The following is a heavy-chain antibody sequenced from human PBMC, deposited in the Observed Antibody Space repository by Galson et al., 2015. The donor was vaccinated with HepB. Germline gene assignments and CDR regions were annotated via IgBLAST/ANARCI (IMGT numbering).Heavy chain of an antibody. CDR3: CSSRRTGPRGRHLDY. J-gene: IGHJ4*02. V-gene: IGHV3-30-3*01. Sequence: SLRLSCAASGFTFTSYSMHWVRQAPGKGLDWVAVISYDGNIKYYAVSVKGRFTLSRDNSKDTLYLQMNSLRTEDTAVYYCCSSRRTGPRGRHLDYWGQGTLVTVPS. CDR1: GFTFTSYS. CDR2: ISYDGNIK. D-gene: IGHD2-15*01.